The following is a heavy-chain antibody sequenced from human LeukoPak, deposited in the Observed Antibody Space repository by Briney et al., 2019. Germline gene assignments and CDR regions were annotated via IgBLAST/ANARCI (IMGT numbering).Heavy chain of an antibody. J-gene: IGHJ5*02. CDR2: ISYDGSNK. D-gene: IGHD4-17*01. V-gene: IGHV3-30-3*02. CDR1: GFTFSSYA. CDR3: AKPVTTASNCFDP. Sequence: GGSLRLSCAASGFTFSSYAMHWVRQAPGKGLEWVAVISYDGSNKYYADSVKGRFTISRDNSKNTLYLEMNSLRAEDTALYYCAKPVTTASNCFDPWGQGTLVTVSS.